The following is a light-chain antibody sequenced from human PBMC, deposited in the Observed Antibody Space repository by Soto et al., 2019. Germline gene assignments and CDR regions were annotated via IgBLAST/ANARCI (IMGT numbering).Light chain of an antibody. CDR2: GAS. CDR1: QSVNSF. V-gene: IGKV3-20*01. CDR3: HHYVGSPWA. J-gene: IGKJ1*01. Sequence: IVLTQSPGTLSVSPGERAILSCRASQSVNSFLAWFQQKPGQTPRLLIYGASSRATGIPDRFSGSGSGTDFTLTITRLEPEDFAVYYCHHYVGSPWAFGQGTKVEIK.